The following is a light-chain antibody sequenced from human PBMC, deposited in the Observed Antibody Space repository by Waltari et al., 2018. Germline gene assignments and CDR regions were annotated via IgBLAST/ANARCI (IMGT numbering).Light chain of an antibody. CDR2: WAS. V-gene: IGKV4-1*01. CDR1: GSVIYSSNNKNY. Sequence: EIVMTQSPDSLAVPLGERATINCKARGSVIYSSNNKNYLAWYQQKPGHPPKLLIYWASTRESGVPDRFSGSGSGTDFTLTINSLQAEDVAVYYCQQYFDNPLTFGGGTKVEIK. J-gene: IGKJ4*01. CDR3: QQYFDNPLT.